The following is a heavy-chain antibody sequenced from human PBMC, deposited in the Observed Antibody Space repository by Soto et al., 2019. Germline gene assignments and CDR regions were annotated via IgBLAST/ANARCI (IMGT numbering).Heavy chain of an antibody. D-gene: IGHD2-15*01. CDR3: ARVSCSGGSCYWGDAFDI. Sequence: GGSLRLSCGASGFTFGGYDVHWVRQATGKGLEWVSAIGTAGDTYYPGSVKGRFTISRENAKNSLYLQMNSLRAGDTAVYYCARVSCSGGSCYWGDAFDIWGQGTMVTV. J-gene: IGHJ3*02. V-gene: IGHV3-13*01. CDR2: IGTAGDT. CDR1: GFTFGGYD.